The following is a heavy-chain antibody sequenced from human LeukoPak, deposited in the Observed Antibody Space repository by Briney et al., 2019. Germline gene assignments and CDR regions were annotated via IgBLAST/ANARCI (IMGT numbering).Heavy chain of an antibody. CDR1: GYSFTNYW. Sequence: GESLKISRKGSGYSFTNYWIGWVRQMPGKGLEWMGIIYPGDSDTRYSPSFQGQVTISADKSISTAYLQWSGLKASDAAMYYCARPRYSSDYYDAFDIWGQGTMVTVSS. V-gene: IGHV5-51*01. CDR3: ARPRYSSDYYDAFDI. J-gene: IGHJ3*02. D-gene: IGHD6-19*01. CDR2: IYPGDSDT.